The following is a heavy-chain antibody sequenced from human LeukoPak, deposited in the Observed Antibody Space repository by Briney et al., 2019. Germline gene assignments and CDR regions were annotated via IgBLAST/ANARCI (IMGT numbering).Heavy chain of an antibody. D-gene: IGHD3-3*01. V-gene: IGHV4-34*01. CDR3: ARVDFWSGYLDY. J-gene: IGHJ4*02. CDR1: GGSFSGYY. CDR2: INHSGST. Sequence: PSETLSLTCAVYGGSFSGYYWSWIRQPPVKGLEWIGEINHSGSTNYNPSLKSRVTISVDTSKNQFSLKLNSVTAADTAVYYCARVDFWSGYLDYWGQGTLVTVSS.